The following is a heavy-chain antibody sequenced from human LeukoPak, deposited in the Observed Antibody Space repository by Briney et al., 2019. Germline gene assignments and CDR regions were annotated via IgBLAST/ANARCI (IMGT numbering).Heavy chain of an antibody. V-gene: IGHV5-10-1*01. CDR1: EYSFPSYW. CDR3: ARGSGWFDP. CDR2: IDPSDSYS. J-gene: IGHJ5*02. Sequence: GESLKISCKGSEYSFPSYWISWVRQMPGKGLEWMGMIDPSDSYSNYSPSFQGHVTISADKSINTAYLQWSSLKASDTAMYYCARGSGWFDPWGQGTLVTVSS. D-gene: IGHD7-27*01.